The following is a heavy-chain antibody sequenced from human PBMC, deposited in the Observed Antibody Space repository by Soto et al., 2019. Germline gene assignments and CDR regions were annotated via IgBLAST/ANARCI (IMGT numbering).Heavy chain of an antibody. CDR2: INHSGST. CDR1: GGSFSGYY. V-gene: IGHV4-34*01. CDR3: ARGRFQVFGGVIVIFDY. J-gene: IGHJ4*02. Sequence: SETLSLTCAVYGGSFSGYYWSWIRQPPGKGLEWIGEINHSGSTNYNPSLKSRVTISVDTSKNQFSLKLSSVTAADTAVYYCARGRFQVFGGVIVIFDYWGQGTLVTVSS. D-gene: IGHD3-16*02.